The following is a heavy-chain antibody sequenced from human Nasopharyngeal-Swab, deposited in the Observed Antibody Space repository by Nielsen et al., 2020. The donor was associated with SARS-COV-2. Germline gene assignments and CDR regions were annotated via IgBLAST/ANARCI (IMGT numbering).Heavy chain of an antibody. V-gene: IGHV3-15*01. J-gene: IGHJ4*02. D-gene: IGHD1-26*01. Sequence: GGSLRLSCAASGFTFSNAWMSWVRQAPGKGLEWVGRIKSKTDSGTTDYAAPVNGRFTISRDDSKNTLYLQMNSLKTEDTAVYYCTTGGRWELRPIDYWGQGTLVTVSS. CDR1: GFTFSNAW. CDR2: IKSKTDSGTT. CDR3: TTGGRWELRPIDY.